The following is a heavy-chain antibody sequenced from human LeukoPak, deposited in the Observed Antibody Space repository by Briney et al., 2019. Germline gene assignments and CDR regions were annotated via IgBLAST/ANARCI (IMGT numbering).Heavy chain of an antibody. Sequence: GGSLRLSCAASGFTFSSYAMHWVRQAPGKGPEWVAVISYDGSNKYYADSVKGRFTISRDNSKNTLYLQMNSLRAEDTAVYYCAGDPTDDYDSSGYYDYWGQGTLVTVSS. D-gene: IGHD3-22*01. CDR1: GFTFSSYA. CDR2: ISYDGSNK. J-gene: IGHJ4*02. V-gene: IGHV3-30-3*01. CDR3: AGDPTDDYDSSGYYDY.